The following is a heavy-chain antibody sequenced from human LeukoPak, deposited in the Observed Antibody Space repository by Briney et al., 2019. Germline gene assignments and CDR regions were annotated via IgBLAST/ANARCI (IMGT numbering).Heavy chain of an antibody. J-gene: IGHJ4*02. CDR3: ARADILTGYFAAFDY. Sequence: PSETLSLTCTVSGGSISSSSYYWGWIRQPPGKGLEWIGSIYYSGSTYYNPSLKSRVTISVDTSKNQFSLKLSSVTAADTAVYYCARADILTGYFAAFDYWGQETLVTVSS. D-gene: IGHD3-9*01. CDR2: IYYSGST. CDR1: GGSISSSSYY. V-gene: IGHV4-39*07.